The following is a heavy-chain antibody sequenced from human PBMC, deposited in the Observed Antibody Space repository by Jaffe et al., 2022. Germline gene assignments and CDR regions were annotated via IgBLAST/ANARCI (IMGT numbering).Heavy chain of an antibody. J-gene: IGHJ3*02. CDR3: ARVHSTSYYESDI. Sequence: QVQLQESGPGLVKPSQTLSLTCTVSGDSISSGSHYWSWIRQPAGTGLEWIGRIYTTGSTHYNPSLKSRLTISVDTSKNQFSLKLSSVTAADTAVYYCARVHSTSYYESDIWGQGTMVTVSS. V-gene: IGHV4-61*02. CDR2: IYTTGST. CDR1: GDSISSGSHY. D-gene: IGHD2-2*01.